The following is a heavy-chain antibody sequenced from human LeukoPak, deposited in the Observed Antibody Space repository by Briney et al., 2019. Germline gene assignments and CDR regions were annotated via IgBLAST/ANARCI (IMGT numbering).Heavy chain of an antibody. CDR1: GGSISSSNW. CDR2: IYHSGST. J-gene: IGHJ6*02. CDR3: ARGPNDIAAAGLYGMDV. D-gene: IGHD6-13*01. V-gene: IGHV4-4*02. Sequence: SETLSLTCAVSGGSISSSNWWSWVRQPPGKGLEWIGEIYHSGSTNYNPSLKSRVTISVDKSKNQFSLKLSSVTAADTAVYYCARGPNDIAAAGLYGMDVWGQGTTVTVSS.